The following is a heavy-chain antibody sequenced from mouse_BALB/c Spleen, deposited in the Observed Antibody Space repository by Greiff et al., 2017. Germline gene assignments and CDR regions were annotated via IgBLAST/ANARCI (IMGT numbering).Heavy chain of an antibody. Sequence: QVQLQQSGAELARPGASVKMSCKASGYTFTSYTMHWVKQRPGQGLEWIGYINPSSGYTNYNQKFKDKATLTADKSSSTAYMQLSSLTSEDSAVYYCARGSYYYGSSQYYFDYWGQGTTLTVSS. CDR3: ARGSYYYGSSQYYFDY. V-gene: IGHV1-4*01. J-gene: IGHJ2*01. CDR1: GYTFTSYT. CDR2: INPSSGYT. D-gene: IGHD1-1*01.